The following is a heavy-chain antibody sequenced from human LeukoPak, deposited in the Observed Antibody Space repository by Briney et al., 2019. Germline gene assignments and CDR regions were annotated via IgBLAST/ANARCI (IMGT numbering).Heavy chain of an antibody. CDR1: GGSISRSY. J-gene: IGHJ5*02. V-gene: IGHV4-4*07. CDR2: IYGSGTI. Sequence: PSETLSLTCTVSGGSISRSYWSWMRQPAGKGPEWIGRIYGSGTITYNPSLESRVTMSVDTSKNQFSLKRRSVTAADTAVYYWARDSGTTGEVKFDPWGQGILVTVSS. D-gene: IGHD3-10*01. CDR3: ARDSGTTGEVKFDP.